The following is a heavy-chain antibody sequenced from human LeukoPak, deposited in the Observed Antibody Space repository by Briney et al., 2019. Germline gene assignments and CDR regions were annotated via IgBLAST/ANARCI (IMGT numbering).Heavy chain of an antibody. V-gene: IGHV3-15*01. Sequence: GGSLRLSCAASGFTVSHAWMSWVRQAPEKGLEWVGRIKTKSDGGTTDYAAPVKGRFTISRDGSKNTLYLQMNSLKSEDTGVYYCTTGNYDTSGGSFDIWGQGTVVTVSS. CDR3: TTGNYDTSGGSFDI. CDR2: IKTKSDGGTT. CDR1: GFTVSHAW. D-gene: IGHD3-22*01. J-gene: IGHJ3*02.